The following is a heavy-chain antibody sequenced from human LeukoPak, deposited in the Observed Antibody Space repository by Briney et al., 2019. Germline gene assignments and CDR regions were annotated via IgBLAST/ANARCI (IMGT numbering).Heavy chain of an antibody. V-gene: IGHV3-49*04. CDR1: GFTFGDYA. CDR2: IRSKAYGGTT. J-gene: IGHJ4*02. D-gene: IGHD2-2*01. CDR3: TRDFVVVPAAIDLFDY. Sequence: GGSLRLSCTASGFTFGDYAMSWVRQAPGKGLEWVGFIRSKAYGGTTEYAESVKGRFTISRDDYKSIAYLQMNSLKTEDTAVYSCTRDFVVVPAAIDLFDYWGQGTLVTVSS.